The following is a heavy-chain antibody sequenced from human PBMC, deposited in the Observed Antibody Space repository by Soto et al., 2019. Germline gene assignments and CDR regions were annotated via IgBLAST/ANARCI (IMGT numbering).Heavy chain of an antibody. CDR3: TRDGDWRMTTNPYYYYGMDV. J-gene: IGHJ6*02. D-gene: IGHD2-21*02. CDR1: GGSISGYY. CDR2: VYYSGGA. Sequence: KPSETLSLTCTVSGGSISGYYWSWIRQPPGKGLEWIGNVYYSGGAKYNPSVKRRVSISVDTSKNQFSLNLSSVTAADTAVYYCTRDGDWRMTTNPYYYYGMDVWGPGITVTVSS. V-gene: IGHV4-59*01.